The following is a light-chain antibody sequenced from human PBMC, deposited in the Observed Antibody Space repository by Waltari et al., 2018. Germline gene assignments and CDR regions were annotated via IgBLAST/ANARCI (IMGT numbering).Light chain of an antibody. V-gene: IGLV2-11*01. CDR3: CSYAGSLHVI. CDR2: DVS. Sequence: QSALTQPRSVSGSPGQVVTISCTGTSSDVGGYNYVSWYQQHPGKAPKLMIYDVSKRPSGVPDRFSGSKSVNTASLTISGLQAEDEADYYCCSYAGSLHVIFGGGTKLTVL. CDR1: SSDVGGYNY. J-gene: IGLJ2*01.